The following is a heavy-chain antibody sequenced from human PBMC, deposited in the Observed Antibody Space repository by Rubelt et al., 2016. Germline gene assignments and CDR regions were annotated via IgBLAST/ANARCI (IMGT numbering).Heavy chain of an antibody. CDR1: YA. CDR3: ARDSRYSGKGGYFDY. CDR2: ISGGGGTT. D-gene: IGHD5-12*01. V-gene: IGHV3-23*01. J-gene: IGHJ4*02. Sequence: YAMSWVRQAPGKGLECVSGISGGGGTTYYADSVKGRFTISRDNSKNTLYLQMNSLRAEDTGLYYCARDSRYSGKGGYFDYWGQGTLVTVSS.